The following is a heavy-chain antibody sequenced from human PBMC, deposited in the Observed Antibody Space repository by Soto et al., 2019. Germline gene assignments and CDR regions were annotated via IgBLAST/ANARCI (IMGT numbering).Heavy chain of an antibody. CDR3: ARDWPGYAGGGSCYARLQFAY. CDR1: GGNSSNVCDP. D-gene: IGHD2-15*01. Sequence: PLFLTWSVSGGNSSNVCDPWIWLPQPPGKGLEWIGYIYHSGSTYYNPSLKSRVTISVDRAKNQFSLKLSPVTAADTAVYYYARDWPGYAGGGSCYARLQFAYRGQGTLVTVFS. CDR2: IYHSGST. V-gene: IGHV4-30-2*01. J-gene: IGHJ4*02.